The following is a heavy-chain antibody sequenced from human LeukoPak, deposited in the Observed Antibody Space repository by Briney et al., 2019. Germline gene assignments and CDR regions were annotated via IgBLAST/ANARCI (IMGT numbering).Heavy chain of an antibody. Sequence: GGSLRLSCAASGFTFSSYGMSWVRQAPGKGLEWVSAISGSGGSTYYADSVKGRFTISRDNSKNTLYLQMNSLRAEDTAVYYCAKGSKAVVFTRDRYMDVWGKGTTVTISS. V-gene: IGHV3-23*01. J-gene: IGHJ6*03. CDR1: GFTFSSYG. CDR2: ISGSGGST. CDR3: AKGSKAVVFTRDRYMDV. D-gene: IGHD3-22*01.